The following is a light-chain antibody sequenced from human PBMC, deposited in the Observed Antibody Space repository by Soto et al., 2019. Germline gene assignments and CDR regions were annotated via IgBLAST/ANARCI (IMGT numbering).Light chain of an antibody. CDR2: EVS. CDR3: SSYTTTSTLV. J-gene: IGLJ3*02. Sequence: QSVLTQPASVSGSPGQSITISCTGTSSDVGGYNHVAWYQQYPGKAPKLIIFEVSDRPSGISNRFSGSKSANTASLSISGLQAEDEADYYCSSYTTTSTLVFGGGTQLTVL. V-gene: IGLV2-14*01. CDR1: SSDVGGYNH.